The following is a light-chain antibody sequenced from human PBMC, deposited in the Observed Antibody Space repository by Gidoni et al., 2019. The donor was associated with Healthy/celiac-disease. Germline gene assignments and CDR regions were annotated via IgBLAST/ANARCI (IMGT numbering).Light chain of an antibody. V-gene: IGKV3-20*01. CDR1: QSVSSSY. CDR3: QQYGSSRLT. J-gene: IGKJ4*01. Sequence: DIVLTQSPGTLSLSPGERATLSCRASQSVSSSYLAWYQQTPGQAPRLLIYGASSRATGIPDRFSGSWSGTDFSLTISRLEPEDFAVYYCQQYGSSRLTFGGGTKVEIK. CDR2: GAS.